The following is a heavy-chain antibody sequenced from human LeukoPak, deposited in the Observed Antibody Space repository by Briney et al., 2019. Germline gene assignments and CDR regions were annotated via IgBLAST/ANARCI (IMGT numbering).Heavy chain of an antibody. CDR2: ISPSGTDI. V-gene: IGHV3-11*04. Sequence: GGSLRLSCAVSGFTFTDTYMTWIRQAPGKGLESLSYISPSGTDISYADSVKGRFTISRDNAKNSLYLQMNSLRAEDTAVYYCAKDLRRDAYWGQGTLVTVSS. J-gene: IGHJ4*02. CDR1: GFTFTDTY. CDR3: AKDLRRDAY.